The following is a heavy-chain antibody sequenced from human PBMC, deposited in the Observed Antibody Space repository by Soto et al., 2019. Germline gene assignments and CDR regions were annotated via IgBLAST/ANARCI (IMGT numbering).Heavy chain of an antibody. CDR2: IYNSATT. D-gene: IGHD2-15*01. CDR3: GRVVIAASAHPDFDY. J-gene: IGHJ4*02. CDR1: GGSVNSTNYY. Sequence: PSETLSLTCTVSGGSVNSTNYYWGWIRQPPGKGLEWIGSIYNSATTYYNPSLKSRVTISVDTSKNLFSLNLNAVTAADTAMYYCGRVVIAASAHPDFDYRGQGTLVTVSS. V-gene: IGHV4-39*01.